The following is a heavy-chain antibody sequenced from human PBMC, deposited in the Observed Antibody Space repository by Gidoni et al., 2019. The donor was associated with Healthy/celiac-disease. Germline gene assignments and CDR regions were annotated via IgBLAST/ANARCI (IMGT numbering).Heavy chain of an antibody. CDR1: GGSFSGYY. J-gene: IGHJ4*02. V-gene: IGHV4-34*01. CDR2: INHSGST. Sequence: QVQLQQWGAGRLKPSETLSLACGGYGGSFSGYYWSWIRQHPGKGLEWIVEINHSGSTNYNPSLKSRVTISVDTSKPQFSLPLSSVTAADTAVYYCARGGIIVVVTPFAYWGQGTLVPVSS. CDR3: ARGGIIVVVTPFAY. D-gene: IGHD3-22*01.